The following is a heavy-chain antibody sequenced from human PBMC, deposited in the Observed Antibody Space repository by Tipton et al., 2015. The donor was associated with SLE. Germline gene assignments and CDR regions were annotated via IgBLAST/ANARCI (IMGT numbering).Heavy chain of an antibody. CDR3: ARDLGSSWYLGAFDI. J-gene: IGHJ3*02. Sequence: SLRLSCAASGFTVSSNYMSWVRQAPGKGLEWVSVIYSGGSTYYADSVKGRFTISRDNSKNTLYLQMNSLRAEDTAVYYCARDLGSSWYLGAFDIWGQGTMVTVSS. V-gene: IGHV3-53*01. CDR2: IYSGGST. CDR1: GFTVSSNY. D-gene: IGHD6-13*01.